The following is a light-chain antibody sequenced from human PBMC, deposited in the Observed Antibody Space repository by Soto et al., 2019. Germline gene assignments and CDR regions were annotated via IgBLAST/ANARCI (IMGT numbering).Light chain of an antibody. CDR3: QQYNSYSPFT. CDR2: RTS. V-gene: IGKV1-5*03. CDR1: QSVSSS. J-gene: IGKJ2*01. Sequence: DIQMTQSPSTLSASVGDRVTNTCRASQSVSSSLAWYQQKPGKAPRLLIYRTSTLENGVPSRFSGSGSGTEFTLTISSLRPDDFATYYCQQYNSYSPFTFGQGTKLEI.